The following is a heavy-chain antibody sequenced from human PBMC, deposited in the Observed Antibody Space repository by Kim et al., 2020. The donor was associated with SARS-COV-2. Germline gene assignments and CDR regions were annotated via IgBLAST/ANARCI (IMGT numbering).Heavy chain of an antibody. D-gene: IGHD1-26*01. J-gene: IGHJ4*02. CDR1: RGTFSSYA. CDR3: ARDGPEEGSRSYAE. V-gene: IGHV1-69*13. CDR2: IIPIFGTA. Sequence: SVKVSCKASRGTFSSYAISWVRQAPGQGLEWMGGIIPIFGTANYAQKFQGRVTITADESTSTAYMELSSLRSEDTAVYYCARDGPEEGSRSYAEWGQGTLVTVSS.